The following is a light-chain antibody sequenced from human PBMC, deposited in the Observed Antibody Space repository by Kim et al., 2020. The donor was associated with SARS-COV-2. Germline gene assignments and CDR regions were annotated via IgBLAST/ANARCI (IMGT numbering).Light chain of an antibody. CDR3: MQTLETPLT. V-gene: IGKV2-28*01. CDR2: LGS. Sequence: FTYLDWYLQKPGQTPQVLIHLGSNRASGVPDRFRASGSGTDFTLQISTVEADDVGIYYCMQTLETPLTFGGGTKVDIK. CDR1: FTY. J-gene: IGKJ4*01.